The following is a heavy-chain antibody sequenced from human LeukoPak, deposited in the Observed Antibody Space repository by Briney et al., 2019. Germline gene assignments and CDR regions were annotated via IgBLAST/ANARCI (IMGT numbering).Heavy chain of an antibody. J-gene: IGHJ5*02. CDR3: ARDPRGGYSNLYP. CDR2: INTNTGNP. D-gene: IGHD4-11*01. V-gene: IGHV7-4-1*02. CDR1: GYTFTSYA. Sequence: ASVKVSCKASGYTFTSYAMNWVRQAPGQELEWMGWINTNTGNPTYAQGFTGRFVFSLDTPVNTAYLQISSLKTEDTAVYYCARDPRGGYSNLYPWGQGTLVTVSS.